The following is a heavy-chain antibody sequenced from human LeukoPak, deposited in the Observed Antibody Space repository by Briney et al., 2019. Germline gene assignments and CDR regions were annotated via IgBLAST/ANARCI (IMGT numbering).Heavy chain of an antibody. V-gene: IGHV3-30-3*01. Sequence: PGRSLRLSCAASGFTFDDYAMHWVRQAPGKGLEWVAVISYDGSNKYYADSVKGRFTISRDNSKNTLYLQMNSLRAEDTAVYYCARDMYSSGWYACVGYWGQGTLVTVSS. CDR1: GFTFDDYA. CDR3: ARDMYSSGWYACVGY. J-gene: IGHJ4*02. CDR2: ISYDGSNK. D-gene: IGHD6-19*01.